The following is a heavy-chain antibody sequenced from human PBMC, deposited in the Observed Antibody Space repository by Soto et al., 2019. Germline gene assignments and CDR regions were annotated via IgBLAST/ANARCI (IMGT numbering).Heavy chain of an antibody. V-gene: IGHV3-23*01. D-gene: IGHD2-15*01. J-gene: IGHJ4*02. CDR3: AKGRPGYCSGGSCYTDYTFDY. CDR2: IEGNGRTT. CDR1: GFTFSTYG. Sequence: GGSLRLSCATSGFTFSTYGMSWVRQAPGKGLQWVSGIEGNGRTTSYVDSVKGRFTISRDNFRNTLYLQMNSLTAEDTAIYYCAKGRPGYCSGGSCYTDYTFDYWGQGTLVTVSS.